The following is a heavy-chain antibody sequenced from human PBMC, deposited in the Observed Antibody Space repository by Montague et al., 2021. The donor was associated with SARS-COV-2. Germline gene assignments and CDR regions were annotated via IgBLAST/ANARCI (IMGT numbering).Heavy chain of an antibody. CDR2: ISYSGST. V-gene: IGHV4-61*01. CDR1: GASVRSGNSY. J-gene: IGHJ6*02. Sequence: SETLSLTCTVSGASVRSGNSYWNWIRPPPGKGLEWIGYISYSGSTNYSPSLKSRVTISVDTSKNQLSLKVTSVTAADTAVYYCARGGGYYNYGLDVWGPGTTVTVSS. D-gene: IGHD3-22*01. CDR3: ARGGGYYNYGLDV.